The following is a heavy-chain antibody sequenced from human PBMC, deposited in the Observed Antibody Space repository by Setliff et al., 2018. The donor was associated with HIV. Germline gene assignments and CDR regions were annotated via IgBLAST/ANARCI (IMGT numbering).Heavy chain of an antibody. CDR1: GYTFTSYY. J-gene: IGHJ6*02. V-gene: IGHV1-46*01. D-gene: IGHD2-15*01. Sequence: ASVKVSCKASGYTFTSYYMHWVRQAPGQGLEWMGIINPSGGSTSYAQKFQGRVTMTRDTSTSTVYMELSSLGSEDTAVYYCARAGVVVAATSYYYGMDVWGQGTTVTVSS. CDR2: INPSGGST. CDR3: ARAGVVVAATSYYYGMDV.